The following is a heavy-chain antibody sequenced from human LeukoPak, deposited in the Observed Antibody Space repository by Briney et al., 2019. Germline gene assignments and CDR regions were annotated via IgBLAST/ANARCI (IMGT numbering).Heavy chain of an antibody. V-gene: IGHV4-59*01. Sequence: SETLSLTCTVSGGSIRSYYWSWIRQPPGKGLEWIGYIYYSGNTNYNPSLQSRVTISVDTSKNQFSLKLSSVTAADTAVYYCARERDGYNHWGQGTLVTVSS. CDR3: ARERDGYNH. J-gene: IGHJ5*02. CDR1: GGSIRSYY. D-gene: IGHD5-24*01. CDR2: IYYSGNT.